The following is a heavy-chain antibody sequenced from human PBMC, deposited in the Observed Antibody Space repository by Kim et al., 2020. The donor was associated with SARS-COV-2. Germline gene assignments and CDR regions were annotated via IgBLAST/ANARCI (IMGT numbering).Heavy chain of an antibody. J-gene: IGHJ6*02. CDR3: ARVHRDGYNYHYYYYGMDV. CDR2: TRNKANSYTT. D-gene: IGHD5-12*01. CDR1: GFTFSDHY. Sequence: GGSLRLSCAASGFTFSDHYMDWVRQAPGKGLEWVGRTRNKANSYTTEYAASVKGRFTISRDDSKNSLYLQMNSLKTEDTAVYYCARVHRDGYNYHYYYYGMDVWGQGTTVTVSS. V-gene: IGHV3-72*01.